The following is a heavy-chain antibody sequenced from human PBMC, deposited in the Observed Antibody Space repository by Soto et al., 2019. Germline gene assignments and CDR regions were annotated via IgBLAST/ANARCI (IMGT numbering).Heavy chain of an antibody. V-gene: IGHV4-4*07. D-gene: IGHD6-13*01. CDR3: ARGFGSSWYYFDY. Sequence: SETLSLTRTVSGGSISSYYWTWIRQPAGKGLEWIGRIYTSGGTNFNPSLKSRVTMSVDTSKNQFSLKLRSVTAADTAVYYCARGFGSSWYYFDYWGQGXPVTVYS. J-gene: IGHJ4*02. CDR1: GGSISSYY. CDR2: IYTSGGT.